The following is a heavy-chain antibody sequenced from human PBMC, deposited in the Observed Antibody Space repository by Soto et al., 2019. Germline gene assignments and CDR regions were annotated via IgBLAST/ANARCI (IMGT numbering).Heavy chain of an antibody. CDR3: AKDISSGHYYYYYGMDV. V-gene: IGHV3-21*04. CDR1: GFTFSSYT. CDR2: ISSSSSYI. J-gene: IGHJ6*02. Sequence: PGGSLRLSCAASGFTFSSYTMNWVRQAPGKGLEWVSSISSSSSYIYYADSVKGRFTISRDNAKNSLYLQMNSLRAEDTALYYCAKDISSGHYYYYYGMDVWGQGTTVTVSS. D-gene: IGHD3-22*01.